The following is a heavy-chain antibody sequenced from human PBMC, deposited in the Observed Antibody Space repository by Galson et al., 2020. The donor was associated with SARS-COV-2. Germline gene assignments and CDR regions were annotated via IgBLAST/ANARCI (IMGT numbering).Heavy chain of an antibody. V-gene: IGHV3-48*03. CDR2: ISYGSTI. Sequence: GESLKISCEASGFTLSSYEMNWVRQAPGKGLEWVSYISYGSTIFYADSVKGRFTVSRDNAKNSVFLQMNSLRDEDTAVYYCARGPLSPFEHWGQGTLVTVSS. CDR3: ARGPLSPFEH. CDR1: GFTLSSYE. J-gene: IGHJ4*02.